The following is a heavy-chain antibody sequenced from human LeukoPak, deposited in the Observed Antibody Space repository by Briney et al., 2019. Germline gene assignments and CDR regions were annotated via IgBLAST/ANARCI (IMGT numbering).Heavy chain of an antibody. D-gene: IGHD3-10*01. CDR1: GGSFSGYY. Sequence: PSETLSLTCAVYGGSFSGYYWSWIRQPAGKGLEWIGRIYTSGSTNYNPSLKSRVTMSVDTSKNQFSLKLSSVTAADTAVYYCARGSRVFPLDYWGQGTLVTVSS. CDR3: ARGSRVFPLDY. J-gene: IGHJ4*02. CDR2: IYTSGST. V-gene: IGHV4-59*10.